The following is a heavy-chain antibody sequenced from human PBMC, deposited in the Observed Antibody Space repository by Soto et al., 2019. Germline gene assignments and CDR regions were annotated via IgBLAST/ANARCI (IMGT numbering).Heavy chain of an antibody. CDR2: IYHSGST. CDR1: GDSISSGYW. CDR3: ARRRDSSSWLFDY. V-gene: IGHV4-4*02. J-gene: IGHJ4*02. D-gene: IGHD6-13*01. Sequence: LSLTCAVSGDSISSGYWWSWVRQPPGKGLEWIGEIYHSGSTNYNPSLRSRVTISVDRSKSQFSLKLNSVTAADTALYYCARRRDSSSWLFDYWGQGTQVTVSS.